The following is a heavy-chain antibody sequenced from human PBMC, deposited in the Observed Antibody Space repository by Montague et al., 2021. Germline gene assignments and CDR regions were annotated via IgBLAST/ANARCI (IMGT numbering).Heavy chain of an antibody. D-gene: IGHD6-13*01. J-gene: IGHJ3*02. CDR1: GFSFSSYW. Sequence: SLRLSCAASGFSFSSYWMHWARQAPGKGLLWVSRITLDGSSTTFADSVKSRFTTSRDNAKATLYLQMNSLRVEDTAVYYCARNLASAAPGAFDIWGQGTMVTVSS. CDR3: ARNLASAAPGAFDI. V-gene: IGHV3-74*01. CDR2: ITLDGSST.